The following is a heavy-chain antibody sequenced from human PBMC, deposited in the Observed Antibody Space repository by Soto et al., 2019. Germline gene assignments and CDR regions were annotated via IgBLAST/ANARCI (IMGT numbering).Heavy chain of an antibody. V-gene: IGHV4-59*01. CDR2: IHYTGST. CDR3: ARSEGNWFDP. Sequence: TSETLSLTCTVSGGSITNYFWNWIRLPPGKGLEWIGYIHYTGSTNYNPSLRGRVTISLDTSKRQFFLKLSAVTAADTAVYYCARSEGNWFDPWGQGTLVTVSS. J-gene: IGHJ5*02. CDR1: GGSITNYF.